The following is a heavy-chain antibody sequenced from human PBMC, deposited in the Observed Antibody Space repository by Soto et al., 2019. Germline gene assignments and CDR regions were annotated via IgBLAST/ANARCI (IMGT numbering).Heavy chain of an antibody. CDR2: ISPSGTT. Sequence: QVHLEQWDAGLLKPSETLSLSCGVSGGSFSENYWTWFRQPPGKGLEWIGEISPSGTTKYVPSLKSRVTISKDTSKNQFSLKVTSVTAADTAVYFCATSFWFGTQPEIWGQGTLVTVSS. CDR3: ATSFWFGTQPEI. J-gene: IGHJ1*01. V-gene: IGHV4-34*01. CDR1: GGSFSENY. D-gene: IGHD3-10*01.